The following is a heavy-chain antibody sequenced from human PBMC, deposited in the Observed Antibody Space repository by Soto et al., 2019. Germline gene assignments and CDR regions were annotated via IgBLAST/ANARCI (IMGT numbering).Heavy chain of an antibody. V-gene: IGHV4-59*11. CDR1: GGSISSHY. D-gene: IGHD1-26*01. Sequence: SETLSLTCTVSGGSISSHYWSWVRQAPGKGLEWIGHIYYRGSTTYNPSLRSRSTISVDTSNNQFSLKLNSVTTADTAVYYCARDGREASGVDVWGQGTKVTVSS. CDR3: ARDGREASGVDV. J-gene: IGHJ6*02. CDR2: IYYRGST.